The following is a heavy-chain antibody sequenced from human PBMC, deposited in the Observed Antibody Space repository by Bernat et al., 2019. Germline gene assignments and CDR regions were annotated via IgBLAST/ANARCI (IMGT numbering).Heavy chain of an antibody. Sequence: QVQLVESGGGVVQPGGSLRLSCAASGFTFSSYGMHWVRQAPGKGLEWVAFIRYDGSNKYYADSVKDRFTISRDNSKTTLYLQMNSLRAEDTAVYYCAKDSWQWLVPPWTFDYWGQGTLVTVSS. D-gene: IGHD6-19*01. J-gene: IGHJ4*02. V-gene: IGHV3-30*02. CDR3: AKDSWQWLVPPWTFDY. CDR1: GFTFSSYG. CDR2: IRYDGSNK.